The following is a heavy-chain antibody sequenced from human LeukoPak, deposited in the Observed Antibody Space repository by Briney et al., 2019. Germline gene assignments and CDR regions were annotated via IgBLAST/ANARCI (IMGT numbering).Heavy chain of an antibody. CDR3: ARQGDGGNSGAFDY. CDR2: INHSGST. Sequence: SETLSLTCAVYGGSFSGYYWRWIRQPPGKGMERIGEINHSGSTNYNPSLKSRVTISVDTSKNQFSLKLSSVAAADTAVDYCARQGDGGNSGAFDYWGQGTLVTVSS. D-gene: IGHD2-21*02. CDR1: GGSFSGYY. V-gene: IGHV4-34*01. J-gene: IGHJ4*02.